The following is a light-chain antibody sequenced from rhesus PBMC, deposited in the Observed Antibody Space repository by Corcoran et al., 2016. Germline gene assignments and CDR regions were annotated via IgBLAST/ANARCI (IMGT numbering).Light chain of an antibody. CDR2: EVS. Sequence: QAALTQPRSVSGSTGQSVTISCTGTSSDIGGYNSVAWYQQHPGTAPKLMIFEVSKRPSGVSDRFSGSKSGNTASLTISGLQAEDAADYYCSLHAGRNPFTFGAGTRLTVL. CDR1: SSDIGGYNS. V-gene: IGLV2-32*02. J-gene: IGLJ1*01. CDR3: SLHAGRNPFT.